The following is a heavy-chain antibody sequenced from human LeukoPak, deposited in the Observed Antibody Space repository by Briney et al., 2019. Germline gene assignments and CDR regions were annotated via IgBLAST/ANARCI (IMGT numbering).Heavy chain of an antibody. Sequence: PSETLSLTCTVSGYSISSGYYWGWIRQPPGKGLEWIGSIYHSGSTYYNPSLKSRVTISVDTSKNQFSLKLSSVTAADTAVYYCARGGLEMATISPFDYWGQGTLVTVPS. J-gene: IGHJ4*02. V-gene: IGHV4-38-2*02. CDR3: ARGGLEMATISPFDY. CDR1: GYSISSGYY. D-gene: IGHD5-24*01. CDR2: IYHSGST.